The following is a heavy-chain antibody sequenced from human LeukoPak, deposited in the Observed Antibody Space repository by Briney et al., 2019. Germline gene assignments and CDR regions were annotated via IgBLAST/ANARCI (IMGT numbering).Heavy chain of an antibody. Sequence: GGPLRLSYAASWFNFDDYGMSWLHPAAGKGLEWVSGINWDCGSTGYAAAVQGRFPISRDNAKNSLYLQMNSLRAEDTALYHCARGGASSGWYYFDYWGRGTLVTVSS. J-gene: IGHJ4*02. CDR3: ARGGASSGWYYFDY. V-gene: IGHV3-20*01. CDR1: WFNFDDYG. CDR2: INWDCGST. D-gene: IGHD6-19*01.